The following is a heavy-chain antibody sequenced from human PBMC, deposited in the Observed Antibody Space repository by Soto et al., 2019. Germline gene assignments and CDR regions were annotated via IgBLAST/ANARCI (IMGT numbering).Heavy chain of an antibody. CDR3: ARGPYGSGSYQLGSYYYYGMDV. V-gene: IGHV1-69*01. Sequence: QVQLVQSGAEVKKPGSSVMVSCKASGGTFSSYAISWVRQAPGQGLEWMGGIIPIFGTANYAQKFQGRVTITADESTSTAYMELSSLRSEDTAVYYCARGPYGSGSYQLGSYYYYGMDVWGQGTTVTVSS. J-gene: IGHJ6*02. CDR1: GGTFSSYA. D-gene: IGHD3-10*01. CDR2: IIPIFGTA.